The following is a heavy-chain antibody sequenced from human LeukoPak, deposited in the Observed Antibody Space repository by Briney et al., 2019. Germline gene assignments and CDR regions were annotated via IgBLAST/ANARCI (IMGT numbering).Heavy chain of an antibody. CDR3: AREGGGSGWNYFDY. D-gene: IGHD6-19*01. V-gene: IGHV4-59*01. CDR2: IYYSGST. CDR1: GGSISIYY. J-gene: IGHJ4*02. Sequence: PAETLSLTCTVSGGSISIYYWSWIRQPPGKGLEWIGYIYYSGSTNYNPSLKSRVTISVDTSKNQFSLKLSSVTAADTAVYYCAREGGGSGWNYFDYWGQGTLVTVSS.